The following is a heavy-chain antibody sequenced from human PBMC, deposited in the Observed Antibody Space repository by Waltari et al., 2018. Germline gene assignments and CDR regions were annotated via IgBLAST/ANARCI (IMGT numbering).Heavy chain of an antibody. CDR3: VRGGYSGAIHYYYYMDV. D-gene: IGHD6-13*01. CDR1: GGSFSGYY. V-gene: IGHV4-34*01. Sequence: QVQLQQWGAGLLKPSETLSLTCAVYGGSFSGYYWSWIRQPPGKGLEWIGEINHSGSTNYNPSLKSRVTISVDTSKNQFSLKLSSVTAADTAVYYCVRGGYSGAIHYYYYMDVWGKGTTVTVSS. CDR2: INHSGST. J-gene: IGHJ6*03.